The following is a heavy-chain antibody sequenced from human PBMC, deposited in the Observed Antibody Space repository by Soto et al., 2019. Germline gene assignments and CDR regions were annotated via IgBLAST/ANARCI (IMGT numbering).Heavy chain of an antibody. Sequence: QVQLVESGGGVVQPGRSLRLSCAASGFTFSSYAMHWVRQAPGKGLEWVAVISYDGSNKYYADSVKGRFTISRDNSKNTLYLQMNSRRAEDTAVYYCARSQDYYGSGSYYKEDYWGQGTLVTVSS. CDR1: GFTFSSYA. J-gene: IGHJ4*02. D-gene: IGHD3-10*01. CDR3: ARSQDYYGSGSYYKEDY. CDR2: ISYDGSNK. V-gene: IGHV3-30-3*01.